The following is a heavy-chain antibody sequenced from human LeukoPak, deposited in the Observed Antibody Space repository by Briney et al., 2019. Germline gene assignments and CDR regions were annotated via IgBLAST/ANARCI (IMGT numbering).Heavy chain of an antibody. V-gene: IGHV1-2*06. D-gene: IGHD6-13*01. Sequence: ASVKVSCKASGYTFTVYYMHWVRQAPGQGLEWMGRINPNSGGTNYAQKFQGRVTMTRDTSISTAYMELSRLRSDDTAVYYCAREPGPYSSHNYYYGMDVWGQGTTVTVSS. CDR3: AREPGPYSSHNYYYGMDV. J-gene: IGHJ6*02. CDR1: GYTFTVYY. CDR2: INPNSGGT.